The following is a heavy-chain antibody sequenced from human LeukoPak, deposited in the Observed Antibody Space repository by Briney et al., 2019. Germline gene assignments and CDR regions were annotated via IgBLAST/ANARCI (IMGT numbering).Heavy chain of an antibody. V-gene: IGHV3-30-3*01. CDR2: ISYDGSNK. J-gene: IGHJ3*02. CDR1: GFTFSSYA. Sequence: GGSLRLSCAASGFTFSSYAMHWVRQAPGKGLEWVAVISYDGSNKYYADSVKGRFTISRDNSKNTLYLQMNSLRAEDTAVYYCARDGYSGYDPIGAFDIWGQGTMVTVSS. D-gene: IGHD5-12*01. CDR3: ARDGYSGYDPIGAFDI.